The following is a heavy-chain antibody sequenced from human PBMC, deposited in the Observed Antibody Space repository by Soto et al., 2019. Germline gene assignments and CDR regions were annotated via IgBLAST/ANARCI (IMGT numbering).Heavy chain of an antibody. Sequence: NPSETLSLTCSVSGVSISSYFWSWIRQAPGRGLEWIGYTYHRGSTNYSPPLRSRVAISLDTSENQFSLKVNSVTAADTAVYYCARIGGYHGPLDYWGQGTPVTVSS. J-gene: IGHJ4*02. CDR2: TYHRGST. D-gene: IGHD6-25*01. CDR1: GVSISSYF. CDR3: ARIGGYHGPLDY. V-gene: IGHV4-59*01.